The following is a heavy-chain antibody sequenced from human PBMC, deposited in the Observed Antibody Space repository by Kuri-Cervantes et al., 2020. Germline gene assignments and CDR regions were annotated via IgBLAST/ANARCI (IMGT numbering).Heavy chain of an antibody. CDR1: GFTVSSNY. V-gene: IGHV3-66*01. CDR2: IYSGGST. J-gene: IGHJ4*02. Sequence: GGSLRLSCVASGFTVSSNYMSWVRQAPGKGLEWVSIIYSGGSTFYADSVKGRFTISRDNSKNTLYLQMNSLRAEDTAVYYCAREGDNYGDYEFDYWGQGTLVTVSS. D-gene: IGHD4-17*01. CDR3: AREGDNYGDYEFDY.